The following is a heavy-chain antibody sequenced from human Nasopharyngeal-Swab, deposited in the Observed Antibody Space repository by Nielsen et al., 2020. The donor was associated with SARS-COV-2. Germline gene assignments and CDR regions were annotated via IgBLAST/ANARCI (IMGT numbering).Heavy chain of an antibody. CDR2: ISGSGSYT. V-gene: IGHV3-23*01. J-gene: IGHJ6*02. D-gene: IGHD3-9*01. CDR1: GFTFSSYA. CDR3: ARDLTPSGYNVLTGSYRYYYYYGMDV. Sequence: GGSLRLSCAASGFTFSSYAMSWVRQAPGKGLEWVSGISGSGSYTTYADSVKGRITVSRDNAKNSLYLQMNSLRAEDTAVYYCARDLTPSGYNVLTGSYRYYYYYGMDVWGQGTTVTVSS.